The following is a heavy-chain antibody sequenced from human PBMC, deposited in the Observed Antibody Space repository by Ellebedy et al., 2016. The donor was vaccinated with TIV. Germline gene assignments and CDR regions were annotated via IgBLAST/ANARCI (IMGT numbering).Heavy chain of an antibody. V-gene: IGHV2-5*02. J-gene: IGHJ6*02. Sequence: SGPTLVKPTQTLTLTCTISGFSLSTSGVGVGWIRQPPGKALEWLALIYWDDDKRYSASLKSRLTITQDTSKNQVVLTMTNMDPVDTATYYCAHRLNYYDRAGYTYYYYYGLDVWGQGTTVTVSS. D-gene: IGHD3-22*01. CDR2: IYWDDDK. CDR3: AHRLNYYDRAGYTYYYYYGLDV. CDR1: GFSLSTSGVG.